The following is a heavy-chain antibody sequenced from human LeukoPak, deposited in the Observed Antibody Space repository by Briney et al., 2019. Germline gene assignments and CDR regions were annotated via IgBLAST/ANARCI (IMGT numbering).Heavy chain of an antibody. Sequence: SVKVSCKASGSTFSTYAINWVRQAPGQGLEWMGGIIPILGTSNYAQGFQGRVTIIADESSGTAYMTLSSLRSEDTAIYYCATTRDYYGNSGYTLLQDWGQGTLVTVSS. CDR3: ATTRDYYGNSGYTLLQD. V-gene: IGHV1-69*01. CDR1: GSTFSTYA. CDR2: IIPILGTS. J-gene: IGHJ1*01. D-gene: IGHD3-22*01.